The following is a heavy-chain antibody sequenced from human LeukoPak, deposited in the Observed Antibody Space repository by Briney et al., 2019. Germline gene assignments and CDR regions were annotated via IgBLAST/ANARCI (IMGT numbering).Heavy chain of an antibody. D-gene: IGHD2-2*01. J-gene: IGHJ4*02. CDR3: AAVVPAVMGYFDY. CDR1: GGTFSSYA. CDR2: IIPIFGTA. V-gene: IGHV1-69*13. Sequence: SVKVSCKASGGTFSSYAISWVRQAPGQGLEWMGGIIPIFGTANCAQKFQGRVTITADESTSTAYMELSSLRSEDTAVYYCAAVVPAVMGYFDYWGQGTLVTVSS.